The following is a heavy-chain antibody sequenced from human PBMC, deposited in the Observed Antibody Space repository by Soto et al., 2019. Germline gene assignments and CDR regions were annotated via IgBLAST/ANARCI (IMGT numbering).Heavy chain of an antibody. D-gene: IGHD2-15*01. CDR2: IYATGTT. J-gene: IGHJ4*02. CDR3: ARAPPGRVVVATAIDY. V-gene: IGHV4-4*07. CDR1: GASISGYY. Sequence: PSETLSLTCTVSGASISGYYWSWIRKSAGKGLEWIGRIYATGTTDYNPSLKSRVMMSVDTSKKQFSLRLRSVTAADTAVYYCARAPPGRVVVATAIDYWGQGTLVTVSS.